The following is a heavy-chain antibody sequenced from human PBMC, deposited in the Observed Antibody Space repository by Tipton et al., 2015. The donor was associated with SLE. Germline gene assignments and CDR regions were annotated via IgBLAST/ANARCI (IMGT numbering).Heavy chain of an antibody. CDR3: AKAQGGPPGSRYYYCGMDV. Sequence: SLRLSCAASGFTFDDYAMHWVRQAPGKGLEWVSGISWNSGSIGYADSVKGRFTNSRDNAKNSLYLQMNSLRAENTALYYCAKAQGGPPGSRYYYCGMDVWGQGTTVTVSS. D-gene: IGHD2-15*01. CDR2: ISWNSGSI. J-gene: IGHJ6*02. V-gene: IGHV3-9*01. CDR1: GFTFDDYA.